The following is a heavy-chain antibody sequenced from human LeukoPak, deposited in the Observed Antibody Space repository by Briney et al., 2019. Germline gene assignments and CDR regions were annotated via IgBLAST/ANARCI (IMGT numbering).Heavy chain of an antibody. D-gene: IGHD6-19*01. V-gene: IGHV3-11*01. CDR3: ARDSGGSEQWPFDSEVGYFQH. CDR2: ISSSGSTI. J-gene: IGHJ1*01. Sequence: PGGSLRLSCAASGFTFSDYYMSWIRQAPGKGLEWVSYISSSGSTIYYADSVKGRFTISRDNAKNSLYLQMNSLRAEDTAVYYCARDSGGSEQWPFDSEVGYFQHWGQGTLVTVSS. CDR1: GFTFSDYY.